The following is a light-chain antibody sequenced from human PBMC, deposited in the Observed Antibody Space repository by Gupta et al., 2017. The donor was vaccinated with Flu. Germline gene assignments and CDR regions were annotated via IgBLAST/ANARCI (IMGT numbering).Light chain of an antibody. Sequence: DRVTITCRASQSISSYLNWYQQKPGKAHKLLIYAASSLQSGVPSRFSVSGSGTDFTFTISSLQPEAFATYYCHHSYSTPPYTFGQGTKLEIK. J-gene: IGKJ2*01. CDR2: AAS. V-gene: IGKV1-39*01. CDR3: HHSYSTPPYT. CDR1: QSISSY.